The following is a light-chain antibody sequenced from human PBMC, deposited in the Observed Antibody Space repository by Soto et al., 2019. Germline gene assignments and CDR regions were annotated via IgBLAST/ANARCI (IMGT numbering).Light chain of an antibody. J-gene: IGKJ5*01. CDR3: QQYGYSTIT. V-gene: IGKV3-20*01. CDR1: QSVSSNY. CDR2: AAS. Sequence: IVLTQSPGTLSLSPGERATLSCRAGQSVSSNYLAWYQQKPGQAPRLLIYAASSRATGIPDRFSGSGSGTEFTLTIDGLEPEDVVVYYCQQYGYSTITFCQGTRLEIK.